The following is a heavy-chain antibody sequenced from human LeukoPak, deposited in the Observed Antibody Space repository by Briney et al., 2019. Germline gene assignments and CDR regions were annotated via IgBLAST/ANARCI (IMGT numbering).Heavy chain of an antibody. CDR3: ARTPTILDHSWEPYFDY. Sequence: PGGSLRLSCAASGFTFSSYSMNWVRQAPGKGLEWVSYISSGSSTIYYADSVKGRFTISRDNAKNSLYLQMNSLRAEDTATYYCARTPTILDHSWEPYFDYWGQGTLVTVSS. J-gene: IGHJ4*02. V-gene: IGHV3-48*04. CDR1: GFTFSSYS. CDR2: ISSGSSTI. D-gene: IGHD1-26*01.